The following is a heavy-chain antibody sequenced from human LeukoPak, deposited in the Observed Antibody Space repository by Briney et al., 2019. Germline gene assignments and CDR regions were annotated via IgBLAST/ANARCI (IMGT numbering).Heavy chain of an antibody. Sequence: GGSLRLSCAVSGFTVSTNYMSWVRQAPGKGLEWVSVIYSGGSTYYADSVKGRFTISRDNSKNTLYLQMNSLRGEDTAEYYCAISSGWYDMGYHFDYWGQGTLVTVSS. D-gene: IGHD6-19*01. J-gene: IGHJ4*02. CDR1: GFTVSTNY. V-gene: IGHV3-53*01. CDR2: IYSGGST. CDR3: AISSGWYDMGYHFDY.